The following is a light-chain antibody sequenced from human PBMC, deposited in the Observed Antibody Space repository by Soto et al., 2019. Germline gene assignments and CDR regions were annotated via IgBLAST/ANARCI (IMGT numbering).Light chain of an antibody. CDR1: QSVSSN. Sequence: EIVMTQSPATLSVSPGERATLSCRASQSVSSNLAWYQQKPGQAPRLLIYGASTRATGIPDRFSGSRSGTECTLTISSLQSEDFAVYYCQQYNNWPLFGPGTKVDIK. CDR3: QQYNNWPL. CDR2: GAS. V-gene: IGKV3-15*01. J-gene: IGKJ3*01.